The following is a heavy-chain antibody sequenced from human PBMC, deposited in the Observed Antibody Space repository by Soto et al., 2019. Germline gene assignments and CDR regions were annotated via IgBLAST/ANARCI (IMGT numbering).Heavy chain of an antibody. D-gene: IGHD2-2*01. CDR1: GYTFTNYG. CDR3: AREGRVVLPRVDYYYYGMDV. Sequence: QGQLVQSGGEVKKPGASVKVSCKASGYTFTNYGISWVRQAPGQGLEWLGWLTAYSDTANYAQKFQGRDTMTTDASTSTSYMELRSLRSDDTAVYYCAREGRVVLPRVDYYYYGMDVWGQGTTVTVSS. J-gene: IGHJ6*02. V-gene: IGHV1-18*01. CDR2: LTAYSDTA.